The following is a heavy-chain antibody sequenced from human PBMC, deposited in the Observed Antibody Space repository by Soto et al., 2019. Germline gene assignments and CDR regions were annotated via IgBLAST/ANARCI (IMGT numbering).Heavy chain of an antibody. CDR2: ISYDGSRQ. CDR1: GFALRNYG. CDR3: AKADYVGNPRDS. Sequence: QVQLVESGGGAVQPGDSLRLSCVASGFALRNYGMHWVRQAPGKGLEWVSVISYDGSRQYYTDPVQGRFTISRDNSKNTLYLQMNFLRVDDTAVYYCAKADYVGNPRDSWDQGTLVTVSS. D-gene: IGHD4-17*01. V-gene: IGHV3-30*18. J-gene: IGHJ4*02.